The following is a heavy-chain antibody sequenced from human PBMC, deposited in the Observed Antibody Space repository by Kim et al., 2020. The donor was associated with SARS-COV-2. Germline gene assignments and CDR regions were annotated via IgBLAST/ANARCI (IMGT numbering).Heavy chain of an antibody. Sequence: GGSLRLSCAASGFTFDDYAMHWVRQAPGKGLEWVSGISWNSGSIGYADSVKGRFTISRDNAKNSLYLQMNSLRAEDTALYYCAKEGFGELLPVFDYWGQGTLVTVSS. V-gene: IGHV3-9*01. CDR3: AKEGFGELLPVFDY. J-gene: IGHJ4*02. D-gene: IGHD3-10*01. CDR2: ISWNSGSI. CDR1: GFTFDDYA.